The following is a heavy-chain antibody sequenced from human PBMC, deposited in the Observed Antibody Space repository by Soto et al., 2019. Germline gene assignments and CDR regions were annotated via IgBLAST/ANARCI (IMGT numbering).Heavy chain of an antibody. V-gene: IGHV1-69*12. Sequence: QVQLVQSGAEVRQPASSVKVSCKTSGGTFSSYAISWVRQAPGQGLEWMGGIVPIVDTSTYAQKFQGRVTITADESTSTAYMELSSLRSDDTAIYCCVRVVAIPGYPDNWGQGTLLTVSS. CDR3: VRVVAIPGYPDN. D-gene: IGHD5-12*01. CDR1: GGTFSSYA. CDR2: IVPIVDTS. J-gene: IGHJ4*02.